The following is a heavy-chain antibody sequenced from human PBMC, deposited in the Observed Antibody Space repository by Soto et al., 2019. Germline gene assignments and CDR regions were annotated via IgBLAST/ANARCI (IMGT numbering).Heavy chain of an antibody. D-gene: IGHD2-15*01. CDR3: ARDLGGWPDY. Sequence: QVQLVQSGAEVKKPGASVKVSCKASGYTFTSYAMHWVRQAPGQRLEWMEWINAGNGNTKYSQKFQGRVTITRDTSARTAYTELSAMRSEDTAVYYCARDLGGWPDYWGQGTLVTVSS. CDR2: INAGNGNT. J-gene: IGHJ4*02. CDR1: GYTFTSYA. V-gene: IGHV1-3*01.